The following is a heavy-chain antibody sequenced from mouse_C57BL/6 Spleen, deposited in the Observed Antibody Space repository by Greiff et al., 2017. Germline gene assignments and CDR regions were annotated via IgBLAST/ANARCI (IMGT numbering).Heavy chain of an antibody. V-gene: IGHV1-80*01. CDR2: IYPGDGDT. D-gene: IGHD1-1*01. CDR1: GYAFSSYW. Sequence: VKLQQSGAELVKPGASVKISCKASGYAFSSYWMNWVKQRPGKGLEWIGQIYPGDGDTNYNGKFKGKATLTADKSSSTAYMQLSSLTSEDSAVYFCARSKARDYYGSSPLDYWGQGTTLTVSS. J-gene: IGHJ2*01. CDR3: ARSKARDYYGSSPLDY.